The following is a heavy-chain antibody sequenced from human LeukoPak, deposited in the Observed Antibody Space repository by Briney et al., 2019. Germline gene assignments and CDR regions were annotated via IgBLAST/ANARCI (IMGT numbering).Heavy chain of an antibody. CDR2: ISSSGSTI. CDR3: AREYSGYDSYLDY. V-gene: IGHV3-11*01. D-gene: IGHD5-12*01. J-gene: IGHJ4*02. CDR1: GFTFSDYY. Sequence: GGSLRLSCAASGFTFSDYYMSWIRQAPGKGLEWVSYISSSGSTIYYAGSVKGRFTISRDNAKNSLYLQMNSLRAEDTAVYYCAREYSGYDSYLDYWGQGTLVTVSS.